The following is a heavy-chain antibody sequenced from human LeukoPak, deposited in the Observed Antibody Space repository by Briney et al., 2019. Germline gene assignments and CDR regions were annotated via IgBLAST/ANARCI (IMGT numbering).Heavy chain of an antibody. J-gene: IGHJ4*02. CDR3: AKDLSGNDY. CDR1: GFTFSSSA. V-gene: IGHV3-23*01. CDR2: ISASGGST. Sequence: GGSLRLSCAASGFTFSSSAMTWVRQAPGKGLEWVSAISASGGSTYYADSVKGRFTISRDNSKNTLYLQMSSLRAEDTAVYYCAKDLSGNDYWGQGTLVTVSS.